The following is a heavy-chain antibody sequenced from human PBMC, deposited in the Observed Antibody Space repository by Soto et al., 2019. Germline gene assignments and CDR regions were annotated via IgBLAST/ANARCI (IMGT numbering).Heavy chain of an antibody. CDR2: IYYSGST. Sequence: QVQLQESGPGLVKPSQTLSLTCTVSGGSISSGGYYWSWIRQHPGKGLEWIGYIYYSGSTSYNPSRQRRVTIAVDTSKNQLSLKLGSVTAADTAVYFCAGGVRDWGQGTLVTVSS. D-gene: IGHD3-10*01. J-gene: IGHJ4*02. CDR3: AGGVRD. CDR1: GGSISSGGYY. V-gene: IGHV4-31*03.